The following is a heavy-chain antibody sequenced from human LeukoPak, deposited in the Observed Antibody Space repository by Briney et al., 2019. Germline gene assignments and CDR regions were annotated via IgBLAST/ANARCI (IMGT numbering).Heavy chain of an antibody. CDR3: ARDQGPWYFDY. J-gene: IGHJ4*02. Sequence: KPSETLSLTCAVSGGSISSGGYSWSWIRQPPGKGLEWIGYIYHSGSTYYNPSLKSRVTISVDRSKNQFSLKLSSVTAADTAVYYCARDQGPWYFDYWGQGTLVTVSS. CDR2: IYHSGST. V-gene: IGHV4-30-2*01. CDR1: GGSISSGGYS.